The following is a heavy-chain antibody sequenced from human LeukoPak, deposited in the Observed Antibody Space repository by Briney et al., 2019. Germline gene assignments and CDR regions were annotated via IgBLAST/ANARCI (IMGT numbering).Heavy chain of an antibody. Sequence: GGSLRLSCAASGFTLSSYWMSWVRQAPGKGLEWVANINQDVSEINYVDSVKGRFTISRDNGKNSLYLQMTSLRAEDTAVYYCARDFRTDSSFSPFDSWGQGTLVTVSS. J-gene: IGHJ4*02. D-gene: IGHD3/OR15-3a*01. CDR1: GFTLSSYW. CDR2: INQDVSEI. CDR3: ARDFRTDSSFSPFDS. V-gene: IGHV3-7*01.